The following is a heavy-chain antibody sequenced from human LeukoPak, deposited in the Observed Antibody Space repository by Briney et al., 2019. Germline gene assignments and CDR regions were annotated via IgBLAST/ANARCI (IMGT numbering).Heavy chain of an antibody. CDR1: EFTFSSYG. V-gene: IGHV3-30*12. CDR3: AKMTYGSGSYSGYNWFDP. D-gene: IGHD3-10*01. Sequence: GGSLRLSCAASEFTFSSYGMHWVRQAPGKGLEWVAVISHDGSNKYYADSVKGRFTISRDNSKNTLYLQMNSLRAEDTAVYYCAKMTYGSGSYSGYNWFDPWGQGTLVTVSS. CDR2: ISHDGSNK. J-gene: IGHJ5*02.